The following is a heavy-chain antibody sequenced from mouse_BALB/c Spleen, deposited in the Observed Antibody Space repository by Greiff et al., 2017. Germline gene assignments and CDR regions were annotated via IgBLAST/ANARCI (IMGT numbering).Heavy chain of an antibody. CDR1: GYSITSDYA. D-gene: IGHD1-2*01. CDR3: ASVRLGYAMDY. J-gene: IGHJ4*01. Sequence: DVKLQESGPGLVKPSQSLSLTCTVTGYSITSDYAWNWIRQFPGNKLEWMGYISYSGSTSYNPSLKSRISITRDTSKNQFFLQLNSVTTEDTATYYCASVRLGYAMDYWGQGTSVTVSS. V-gene: IGHV3-2*02. CDR2: ISYSGST.